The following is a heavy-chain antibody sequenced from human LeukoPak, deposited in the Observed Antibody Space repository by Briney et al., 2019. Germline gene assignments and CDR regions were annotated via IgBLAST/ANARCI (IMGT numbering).Heavy chain of an antibody. Sequence: ASVKVSCKASGGTFSSYTNSWVRQAPGQGLEWMGRIIPILGIANYAQKFPGRVTMTTATSTTKAYMELRNLRSDDTAVYSCARSSQEEAIVRPSDYWGQGTLVTVSS. J-gene: IGHJ4*02. CDR2: IIPILGIA. CDR1: GGTFSSYT. CDR3: ARSSQEEAIVRPSDY. D-gene: IGHD2-15*01. V-gene: IGHV1-69*02.